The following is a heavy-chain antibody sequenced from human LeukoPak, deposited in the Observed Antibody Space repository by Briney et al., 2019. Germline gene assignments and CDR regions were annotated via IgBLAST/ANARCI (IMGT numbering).Heavy chain of an antibody. V-gene: IGHV3-15*01. J-gene: IGHJ6*03. CDR1: GFTFSSYA. Sequence: GGSLRLSCAASGFTFSSYAMSWVRQAPGKGLEWVGRIKSKTDGGTTDYAAPVKGRFTISRDDSKNTLYLQMNSLKTEDTAVYYCTTDPVVVVPAAIMGYYYYYMDVWGKGTTVTVSS. CDR2: IKSKTDGGTT. D-gene: IGHD2-2*02. CDR3: TTDPVVVVPAAIMGYYYYYMDV.